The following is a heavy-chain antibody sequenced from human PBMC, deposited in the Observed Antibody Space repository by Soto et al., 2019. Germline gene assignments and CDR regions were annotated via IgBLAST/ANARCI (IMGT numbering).Heavy chain of an antibody. D-gene: IGHD2-15*01. Sequence: QVQLVQSGAEVKKPGSSVKVSCKASGGTFSSYAISWVRQAPGQGLEWMGGIIPIFGTANYAQKFQGRVPITADESTSTAYMELSSLRSEDTAVYYCARGGGLDIVVVVAATPEWFDPWGQGTLVTVSS. CDR2: IIPIFGTA. V-gene: IGHV1-69*01. J-gene: IGHJ5*02. CDR3: ARGGGLDIVVVVAATPEWFDP. CDR1: GGTFSSYA.